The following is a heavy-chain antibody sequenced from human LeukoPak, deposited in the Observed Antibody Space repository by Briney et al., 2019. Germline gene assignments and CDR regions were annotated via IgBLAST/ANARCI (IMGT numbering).Heavy chain of an antibody. CDR2: IQQDGSAK. J-gene: IGHJ4*02. V-gene: IGHV3-7*01. CDR3: ARFSLYDNSGYYSWLFDH. D-gene: IGHD3-22*01. Sequence: PGGSLRLSCAASGFTFSTSWMSWVRQAPGKGLEWVANIQQDGSAKYYVDSVKGRFTISRDNAKNSLYLQMNSLRAEDTAVYYCARFSLYDNSGYYSWLFDHWGQGTLVTVSS. CDR1: GFTFSTSW.